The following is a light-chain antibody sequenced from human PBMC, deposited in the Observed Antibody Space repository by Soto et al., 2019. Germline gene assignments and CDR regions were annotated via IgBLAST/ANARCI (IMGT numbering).Light chain of an antibody. CDR1: QSISSY. J-gene: IGKJ1*01. CDR2: AAS. Sequence: DIQMTPSPSSLSASVGDRVTITCRASQSISSYLNWYHQKPGKAPKLLIYAASSLQSGVPSRFSGSGSGTDFTLTISSLQPEDFATYYCQQSYSTLVTFGQGTKVEIK. CDR3: QQSYSTLVT. V-gene: IGKV1-39*01.